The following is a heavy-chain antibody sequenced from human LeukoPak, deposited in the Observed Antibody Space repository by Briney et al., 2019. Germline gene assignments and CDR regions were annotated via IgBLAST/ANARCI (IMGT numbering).Heavy chain of an antibody. D-gene: IGHD3-9*01. CDR1: GFTFSAYG. CDR3: RKDWITDWSNYFDP. CDR2: MRYGEGDT. V-gene: IGHV3-30*02. Sequence: PGGSLRLSCAASGFTFSAYGMHWVRQVPGKGLEWVAFMRYGEGDTYYRDSVKGRFTISRDNAKNTLYLQMNSLRPEDTAIYYSRKDWITDWSNYFDPWGQGTLVIVSS. J-gene: IGHJ5*02.